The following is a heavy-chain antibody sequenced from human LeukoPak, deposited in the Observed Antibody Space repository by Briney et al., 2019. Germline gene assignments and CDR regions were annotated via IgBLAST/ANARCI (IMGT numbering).Heavy chain of an antibody. CDR3: AHRKATSWAHDY. CDR1: GFTVSSSY. J-gene: IGHJ4*02. V-gene: IGHV3-53*01. CDR2: IYSGGSGST. Sequence: GGSLRLSCAASGFTVSSSYMSWVRQAPGKGLEWVSVIYSGGSGSTYYADSVKGRFTISRDNSKNTLNLQMNSLRAEDTAVYYCAHRKATSWAHDYWGQGTLVTVSS. D-gene: IGHD2-2*01.